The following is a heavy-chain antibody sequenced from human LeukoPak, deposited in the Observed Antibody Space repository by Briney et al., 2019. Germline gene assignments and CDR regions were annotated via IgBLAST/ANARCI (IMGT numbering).Heavy chain of an antibody. CDR1: GGTFSSYA. CDR2: IIPIFGTA. J-gene: IGHJ6*04. Sequence: SVNVSCKASGGTFSSYAISWVRQAPGQGLEWMGGIIPIFGTANYAQKFQGRVTITADESTSTAYMELSSLRSEDTAVYYCARGLYGDSRRGDVWDKGTTVTVSS. CDR3: ARGLYGDSRRGDV. V-gene: IGHV1-69*01. D-gene: IGHD4-17*01.